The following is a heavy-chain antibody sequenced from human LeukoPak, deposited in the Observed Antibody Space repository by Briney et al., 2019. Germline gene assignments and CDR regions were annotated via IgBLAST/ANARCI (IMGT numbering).Heavy chain of an antibody. Sequence: GGSLRLSCAASGFTFINAWMAWVRQAPGKGLEWVGRIKAKAHGGTIEYAAPVKGRFTISRDDSKNTLYLQMNSLKTEDTAVYYCTTDLREFSPWGQGTLVTVSS. J-gene: IGHJ5*02. CDR3: TTDLREFSP. CDR1: GFTFINAW. CDR2: IKAKAHGGTI. V-gene: IGHV3-15*01.